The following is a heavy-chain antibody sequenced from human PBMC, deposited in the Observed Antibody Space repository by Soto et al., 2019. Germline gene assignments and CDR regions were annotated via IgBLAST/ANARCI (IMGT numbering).Heavy chain of an antibody. D-gene: IGHD3-22*01. Sequence: PGGSLRLSCAASGFTFSSYAMHWVRQAPGKGLEWVAVISYDGSNKYYADSVKGRFTISRDNSKNTLYLQMNSLRAEDTAVYYCARVWRYYDSSGRDAFDIWGQGTMVTVSS. CDR3: ARVWRYYDSSGRDAFDI. CDR2: ISYDGSNK. CDR1: GFTFSSYA. J-gene: IGHJ3*02. V-gene: IGHV3-30-3*01.